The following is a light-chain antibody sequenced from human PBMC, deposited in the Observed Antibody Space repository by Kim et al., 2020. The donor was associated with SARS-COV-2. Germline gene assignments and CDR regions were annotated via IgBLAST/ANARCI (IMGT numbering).Light chain of an antibody. V-gene: IGKV1-12*01. CDR1: QAINSL. CDR3: QQANNFPLT. J-gene: IGKJ4*01. CDR2: PAS. Sequence: DIQMTQSPSSVSASVGDRVTITCRASQAINSLLAWYQQKPGKAPKLLIFPASSLESGVPSRFSGSGSGTDFTLTISSLQPEDFATYFCQQANNFPLTFGGGTKVDIK.